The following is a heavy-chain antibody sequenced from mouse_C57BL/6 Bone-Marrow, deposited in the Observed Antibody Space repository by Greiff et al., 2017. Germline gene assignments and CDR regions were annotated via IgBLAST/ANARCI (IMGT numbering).Heavy chain of an antibody. CDR1: GHSFTDYT. Sequence: VQLKESGPELVKPGASEQIFCKASGHSFTDYTMNWVKQSNGKSLEWIGVIIPNYGSTSYNLKFKGKATLTVDQSSSTAYMQLNSLATEDSAVYYCARSAYCGTPEYWGQGTSVTVSS. V-gene: IGHV1-39*01. CDR3: ARSAYCGTPEY. D-gene: IGHD1-1*01. CDR2: IIPNYGST. J-gene: IGHJ4*01.